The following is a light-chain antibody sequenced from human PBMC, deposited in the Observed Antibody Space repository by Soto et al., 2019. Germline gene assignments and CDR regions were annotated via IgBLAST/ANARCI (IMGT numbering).Light chain of an antibody. J-gene: IGKJ2*01. Sequence: DIQLTQSPSFLSASVGDRVTITCRASQGISRSVAWYQQKPGRAPNLVIYGASTLQAGVPARFSGSGSGTEFTLTVSSLQPEDFATYYCQQLSSYPYTFGQGTKLGIK. CDR3: QQLSSYPYT. CDR2: GAS. V-gene: IGKV1-9*01. CDR1: QGISRS.